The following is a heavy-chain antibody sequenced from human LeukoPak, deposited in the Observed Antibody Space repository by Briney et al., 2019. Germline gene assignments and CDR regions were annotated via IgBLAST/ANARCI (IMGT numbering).Heavy chain of an antibody. CDR3: AKDRGPDYGDPQKRYNWFDP. J-gene: IGHJ5*02. CDR2: ISGSGGST. Sequence: PGGSLRLSCAASGFTFSSYAMSWVRQAPGKGLEWVSAISGSGGSTYYADSVKGRFTISRDNSKNTLYLQMNSLRAEDTAVYYCAKDRGPDYGDPQKRYNWFDPWGQGTLVTVSS. V-gene: IGHV3-23*01. CDR1: GFTFSSYA. D-gene: IGHD4-17*01.